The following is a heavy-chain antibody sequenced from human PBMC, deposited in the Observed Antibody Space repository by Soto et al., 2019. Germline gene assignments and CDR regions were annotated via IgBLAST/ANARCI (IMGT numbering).Heavy chain of an antibody. CDR1: GGSISFYN. D-gene: IGHD3-3*01. CDR3: ATYRKFLQI. V-gene: IGHV4-59*12. J-gene: IGHJ3*02. Sequence: SETLSLTCSVSGGSISFYNWNWIRQSPEKGLEWIGYVYHSGSTYYNSSLNRLVTISVERSNKHFFLDLTSVTAADTAVYYCATYRKFLQIWGQGTKVTVSS. CDR2: VYHSGST.